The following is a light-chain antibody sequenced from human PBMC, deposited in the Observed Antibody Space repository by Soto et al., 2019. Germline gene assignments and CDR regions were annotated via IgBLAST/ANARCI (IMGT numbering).Light chain of an antibody. CDR1: QSIRYY. J-gene: IGKJ2*01. Sequence: DIQMTQSPSSLSASVGDRVTITCRASQSIRYYLNWYQQKPGKAPKLLIYAASSLQSGVPSRFSGRGSGTDFTLTISCLQPEDFATYYCQQSYSTPQNTFGQGTKLEIK. CDR3: QQSYSTPQNT. CDR2: AAS. V-gene: IGKV1-39*01.